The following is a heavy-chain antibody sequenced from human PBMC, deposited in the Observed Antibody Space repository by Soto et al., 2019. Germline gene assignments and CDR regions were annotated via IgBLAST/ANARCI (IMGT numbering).Heavy chain of an antibody. Sequence: GGSLRLSCEASGVTFSISGMHWVRQAPDKAHEWVAVISNDGSNKYDADCVKGRFTNSRDNSKDTLYLQMNKLRAEDTAVYYCAKESLLFGRKAPPSRHRGYFDYWGQRTLVTVSS. V-gene: IGHV3-30*18. J-gene: IGHJ4*02. CDR2: ISNDGSNK. CDR3: AKESLLFGRKAPPSRHRGYFDY. D-gene: IGHD3-10*01. CDR1: GVTFSISG.